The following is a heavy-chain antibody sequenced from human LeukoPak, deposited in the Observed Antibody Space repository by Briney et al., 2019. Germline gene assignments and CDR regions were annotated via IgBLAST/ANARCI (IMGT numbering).Heavy chain of an antibody. Sequence: PSETLSLTCTVSGGSISSGDYFWSWIRQPPGKGLEWIGYIYYSGSTYYNSSLKSRVTISIDTSKNQFSLKLSSVTAADTAVYYCAREKCSGGICYSGFDCWGQGTLVTVSS. CDR2: IYYSGST. CDR3: AREKCSGGICYSGFDC. V-gene: IGHV4-30-4*01. D-gene: IGHD2-15*01. J-gene: IGHJ4*02. CDR1: GGSISSGDYF.